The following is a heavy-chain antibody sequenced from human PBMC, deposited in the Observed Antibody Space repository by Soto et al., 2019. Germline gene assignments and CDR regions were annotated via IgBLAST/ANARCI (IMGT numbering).Heavy chain of an antibody. J-gene: IGHJ3*02. CDR1: GFIFSSYS. CDR2: ISNDGSNK. Sequence: QVQLVESGGGVVQPGRSLRLSCAASGFIFSSYSMHWVRQAPGKGLEWVAMISNDGSNKDYADSVKGRFTISRDNSNNTPSLQMNSLRAEDTAVYYCARDQFLDAFDIWGQGTMVTVSS. V-gene: IGHV3-30-3*01. D-gene: IGHD2-21*01. CDR3: ARDQFLDAFDI.